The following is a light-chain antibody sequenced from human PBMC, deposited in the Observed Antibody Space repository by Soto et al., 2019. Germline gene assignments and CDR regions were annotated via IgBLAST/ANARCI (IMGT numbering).Light chain of an antibody. CDR3: QQYGGSPWT. CDR1: QVVTSNY. Sequence: EIVLTQSPGSLSLSPGERATLSCRASQVVTSNYLAWYQQKPGQAPRLLIYTTSSRATGVPERFSGSGSGTDFTLTISRLEPEDSAVYCCQQYGGSPWTFGQGTKVEIK. CDR2: TTS. J-gene: IGKJ1*01. V-gene: IGKV3-20*01.